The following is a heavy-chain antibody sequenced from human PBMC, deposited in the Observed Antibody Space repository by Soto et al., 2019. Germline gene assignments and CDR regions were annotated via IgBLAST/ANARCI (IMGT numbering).Heavy chain of an antibody. J-gene: IGHJ4*02. CDR3: ARGLLGYCSGGSCYFWDYFDY. Sequence: GASVKVSCKASGYTFTSYAMHWVRQAPGQRLEWMGWINAGNGNTKYSQKFQGRVTITRDTSASTAYMELSSLRSEDTAVYYCARGLLGYCSGGSCYFWDYFDYWGQGTLVTVSS. CDR2: INAGNGNT. V-gene: IGHV1-3*01. D-gene: IGHD2-15*01. CDR1: GYTFTSYA.